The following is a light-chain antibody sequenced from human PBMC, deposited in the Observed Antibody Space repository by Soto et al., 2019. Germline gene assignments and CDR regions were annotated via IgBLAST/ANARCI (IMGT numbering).Light chain of an antibody. Sequence: EIVMTQSPATLSVSPGERATLSCRASQSVNTRLAWYQQKPGQAPRLVIYDASTRATGIPARFSGSGSGTEVTLTISSLQSEDFAVYHCQQYNNWPPEYTFGQGTKLAIK. CDR3: QQYNNWPPEYT. V-gene: IGKV3D-15*01. J-gene: IGKJ2*01. CDR1: QSVNTR. CDR2: DAS.